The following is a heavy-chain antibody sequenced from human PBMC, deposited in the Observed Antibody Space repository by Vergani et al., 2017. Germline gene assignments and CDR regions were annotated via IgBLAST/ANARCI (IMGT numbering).Heavy chain of an antibody. D-gene: IGHD5-24*01. CDR1: GYTFTSYY. Sequence: QVQLVQSGAEVKKPGASVKVSCKASGYTFTSYYMHWVRQAPGQGLEWMGIINPSGGSTSYAQKFQGRVTMTRDTSTSTVYMELRSLRSEDTAVYYCARGGEERGKIRPFDYWGQGTLVTVSS. CDR2: INPSGGST. J-gene: IGHJ4*02. CDR3: ARGGEERGKIRPFDY. V-gene: IGHV1-46*01.